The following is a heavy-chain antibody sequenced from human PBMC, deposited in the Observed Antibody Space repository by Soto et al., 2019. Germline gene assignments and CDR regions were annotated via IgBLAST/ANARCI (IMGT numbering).Heavy chain of an antibody. Sequence: SETLSLTCTVSGGSISSGDYYWSWIRQPPGKGLEWIGYIYYSGSTYYNPSLKSRVTISVDTSKNQFSLKLSSVTAADTAVYYCARLGSSSSIFQHWGQGTLVTVSS. CDR2: IYYSGST. V-gene: IGHV4-30-4*01. CDR3: ARLGSSSSIFQH. CDR1: GGSISSGDYY. D-gene: IGHD6-13*01. J-gene: IGHJ1*01.